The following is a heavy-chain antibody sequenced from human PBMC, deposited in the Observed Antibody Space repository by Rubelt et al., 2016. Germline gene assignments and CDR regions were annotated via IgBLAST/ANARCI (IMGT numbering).Heavy chain of an antibody. CDR3: ARDSRGYDFWSS. CDR2: ISDSGST. Sequence: VHLQESGPGLVRPSETLSLTCTVSRDSISSYYWSWIRQPPGTGLEWIGCISDSGSTNYNPSLKSRITISVDMSKKQFSRKLSAVTAADTAVYYCARDSRGYDFWSSWGQGTLVTVSS. J-gene: IGHJ4*02. V-gene: IGHV4-59*12. CDR1: RDSISSYY. D-gene: IGHD3-3*01.